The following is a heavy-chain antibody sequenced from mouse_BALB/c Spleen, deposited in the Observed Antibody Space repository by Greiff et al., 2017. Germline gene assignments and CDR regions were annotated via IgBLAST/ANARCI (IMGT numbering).Heavy chain of an antibody. V-gene: IGHV5-12-1*01. D-gene: IGHD2-12*01. CDR2: ISSGGGST. CDR1: GFAFSSYD. J-gene: IGHJ1*01. Sequence: EVQLVESGGGLVKPGGSLKLSCAASGFAFSSYDMSWVRQTPEKRLEWVAYISSGGGSTYYPDTVKGRFTISRDNAKNTLYLQMSSLKSEDTAMYYCARHELPDVWGAGTTVTVSS. CDR3: ARHELPDV.